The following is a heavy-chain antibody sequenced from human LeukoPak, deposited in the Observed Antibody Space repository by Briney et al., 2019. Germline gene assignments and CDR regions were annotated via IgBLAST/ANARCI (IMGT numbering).Heavy chain of an antibody. CDR2: ISYDGSNK. CDR3: ARDGDCTNGVCYLFDY. Sequence: GRSLRLSCAASGFTFSSYAMHWVRQAPGKGLEWVAVISYDGSNKYYADSVKGRFTISRDNSKNTLFLQMNSLRAEDTAVYYCARDGDCTNGVCYLFDYWGQGTLVTVSS. J-gene: IGHJ4*02. D-gene: IGHD2-8*01. V-gene: IGHV3-30*01. CDR1: GFTFSSYA.